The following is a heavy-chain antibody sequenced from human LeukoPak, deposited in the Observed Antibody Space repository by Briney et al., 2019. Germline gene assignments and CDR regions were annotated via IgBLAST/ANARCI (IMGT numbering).Heavy chain of an antibody. V-gene: IGHV3-66*01. J-gene: IGHJ4*02. CDR2: IYSGGST. D-gene: IGHD4-23*01. CDR3: ATEDYGGNSGFDY. Sequence: GGSLRLSCAASGFTVSSNYMSWVRQAPGKGLEWVSVIYSGGSTYYADSVKGRFTISRDNAKNSLYLQMNSLRAEDTAVYYCATEDYGGNSGFDYWGQGTLVTVSS. CDR1: GFTVSSNY.